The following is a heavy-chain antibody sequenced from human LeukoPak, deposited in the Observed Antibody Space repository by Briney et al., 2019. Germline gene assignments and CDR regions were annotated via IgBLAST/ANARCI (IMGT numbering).Heavy chain of an antibody. V-gene: IGHV3-23*01. CDR3: AKAPVSHYYYYGLDV. CDR1: GFTFSNYA. J-gene: IGHJ6*02. CDR2: ISGSGGST. Sequence: GGSLRLSCAASGFTFSNYAMSWVRQAPGKGPEWVSAISGSGGSTYNADSVKGRFTISRDNSKNTLYLQMNSLRAEDTAVYYCAKAPVSHYYYYGLDVWGQGTSVTVSS. D-gene: IGHD2-8*01.